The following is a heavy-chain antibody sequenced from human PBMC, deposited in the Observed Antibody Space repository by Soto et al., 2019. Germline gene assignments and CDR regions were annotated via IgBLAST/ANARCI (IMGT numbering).Heavy chain of an antibody. V-gene: IGHV4-59*08. D-gene: IGHD6-19*01. CDR2: IYYSGST. Sequence: PSETLSLTCTVSGGSISSYYWSWIRQPPGKGLEWIGYIYYSGSTNYNPSLKSRVTISVDTSKNQFSLEVRSVTAADTAMYYCVRHVRGWSLQSWFDPWGQGTLVTVSS. J-gene: IGHJ5*02. CDR1: GGSISSYY. CDR3: VRHVRGWSLQSWFDP.